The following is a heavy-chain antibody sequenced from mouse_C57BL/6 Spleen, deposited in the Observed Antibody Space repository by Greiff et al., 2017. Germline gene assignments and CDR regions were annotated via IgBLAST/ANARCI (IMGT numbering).Heavy chain of an antibody. CDR1: GYTFTSYW. CDR3: ARKGFFYAMDY. J-gene: IGHJ4*01. CDR2: IDPSDSYT. V-gene: IGHV1-50*01. Sequence: VQLQQPGAELVKPGASVKLSCKASGYTFTSYWMQWVKQRPGQGLEWIGEIDPSDSYTTYNQKFKGKATLTVDTSSSTAYMQLSSLTSEDSAVYYCARKGFFYAMDYWGQGTSVTVSS.